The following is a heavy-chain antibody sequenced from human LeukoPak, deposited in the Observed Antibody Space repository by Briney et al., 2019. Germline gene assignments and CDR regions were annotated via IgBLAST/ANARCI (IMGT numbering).Heavy chain of an antibody. D-gene: IGHD2-2*01. J-gene: IGHJ3*01. CDR3: ARRFCSSVSCYDDDAFDV. Sequence: GASVTVSCKASGHTFVSYVISWVRPAPGQGLEWMGWISGYNGKKNYAQKFQDRVTMTTDTSTSTAYLEMRSLTSEDTAVYYCARRFCSSVSCYDDDAFDVWGQGTFVTASA. V-gene: IGHV1-18*01. CDR2: ISGYNGKK. CDR1: GHTFVSYV.